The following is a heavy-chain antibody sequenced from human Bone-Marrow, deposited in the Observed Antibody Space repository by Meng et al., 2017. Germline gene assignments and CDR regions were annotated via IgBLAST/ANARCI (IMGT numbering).Heavy chain of an antibody. Sequence: GESPKIPRAAPGFTLSSYAMSWVRQAPGKGPEWVWAIGSSGGSTYYAGSVKGRFTISRDNSKNTLYLQMNSLRAEDTAVYYCAKGAGGNSKGYWGQGKLVHVAS. CDR1: GFTLSSYA. V-gene: IGHV3-23*01. D-gene: IGHD4-23*01. J-gene: IGHJ4*02. CDR3: AKGAGGNSKGY. CDR2: IGSSGGST.